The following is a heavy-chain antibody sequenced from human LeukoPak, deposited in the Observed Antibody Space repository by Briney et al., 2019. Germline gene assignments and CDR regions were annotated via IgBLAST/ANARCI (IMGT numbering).Heavy chain of an antibody. D-gene: IGHD2-2*01. V-gene: IGHV4-59*01. CDR2: IYYSGST. J-gene: IGHJ4*02. Sequence: SETLSLTCTVSGGSISSYYWSWIRQPPGKGLEWIGYIYYSGSTNYNPSLKSRVTISVDTSKNQFSLKLSSVTAADTAVYYCARELIWSSNMRSFDYWGQGTLVTVSS. CDR1: GGSISSYY. CDR3: ARELIWSSNMRSFDY.